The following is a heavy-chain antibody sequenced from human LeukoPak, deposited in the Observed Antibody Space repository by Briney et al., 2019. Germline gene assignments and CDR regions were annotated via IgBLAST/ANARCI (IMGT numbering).Heavy chain of an antibody. Sequence: GGSLRLSCAASGFTFSSYTMNWVRQAPGKGLEWVSSISSSSNYIHYADSLKGRFTISRDNANNSLYLQMNSLRAEDTAVYYCARVGTRADWGQGTLVTASS. V-gene: IGHV3-21*01. CDR3: ARVGTRAD. D-gene: IGHD1-1*01. J-gene: IGHJ4*02. CDR1: GFTFSSYT. CDR2: ISSSSNYI.